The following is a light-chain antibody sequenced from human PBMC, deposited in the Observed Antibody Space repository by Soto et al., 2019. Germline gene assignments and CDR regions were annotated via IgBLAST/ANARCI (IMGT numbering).Light chain of an antibody. Sequence: QSALTQPASVSGSPGQSITISCTGTINDVGADKYVSWYQQHPGKVPQLMIYDVSIRPSGVSNRFSGSKSGNTASLTISGLQAEDEGDYYCSSVTTSSTWVFGGGTKLTVL. CDR2: DVS. CDR3: SSVTTSSTWV. V-gene: IGLV2-14*03. CDR1: INDVGADKY. J-gene: IGLJ3*02.